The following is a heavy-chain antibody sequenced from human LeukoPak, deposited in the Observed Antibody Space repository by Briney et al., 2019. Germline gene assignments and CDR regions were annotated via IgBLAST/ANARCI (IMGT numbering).Heavy chain of an antibody. D-gene: IGHD3-22*01. CDR1: GFIFSSYG. J-gene: IGHJ4*02. Sequence: GRSLRLSCAASGFIFSSYGMHWVRQAPGKGLEWVAVIWYDGSNKYYADSVKGRFTISRDNPKNTLYLQMNSLRAKDTAVYYCARDDSSAYLNNWGQGTLVTVSS. V-gene: IGHV3-33*01. CDR2: IWYDGSNK. CDR3: ARDDSSAYLNN.